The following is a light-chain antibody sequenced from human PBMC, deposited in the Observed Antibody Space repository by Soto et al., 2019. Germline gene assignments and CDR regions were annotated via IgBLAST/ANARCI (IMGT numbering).Light chain of an antibody. V-gene: IGLV1-47*01. J-gene: IGLJ2*01. CDR2: RNN. CDR3: AAWDGSLSGPV. Sequence: QSVLTQPPSASGTPGQRVTISCSGSSSNIGSNYVYWYQQQPRTAPKLLIYRNNQRPPVVPDRFSGSKSGTSASLAISGLRYEDEDDYYCAAWDGSLSGPVFGGGTKLTVL. CDR1: SSNIGSNY.